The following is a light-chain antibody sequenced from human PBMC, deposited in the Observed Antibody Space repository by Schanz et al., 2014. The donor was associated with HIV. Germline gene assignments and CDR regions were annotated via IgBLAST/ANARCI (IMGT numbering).Light chain of an antibody. Sequence: EIVLTQSPATLSLSSGERASLSCRASQRVGDNFLAWYQQKPGQTPRLLIYGASTRATGIPARFSGSGSGTEFTLTISSLQSEDFAVYYCQQYNDWPPITFGQGTRLEIK. V-gene: IGKV3-15*01. J-gene: IGKJ5*01. CDR3: QQYNDWPPIT. CDR1: QRVGDN. CDR2: GAS.